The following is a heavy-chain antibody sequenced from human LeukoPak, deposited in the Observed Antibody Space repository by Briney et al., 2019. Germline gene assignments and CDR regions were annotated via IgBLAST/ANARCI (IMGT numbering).Heavy chain of an antibody. CDR2: ISAYNGNT. D-gene: IGHD3-3*01. J-gene: IGHJ3*02. CDR1: GYTFTSYG. CDR3: ARDSLRFLEWSTDAFDI. V-gene: IGHV1-18*01. Sequence: ASVKVSCKASGYTFTSYGISWVRQAPGQGLEWMGWISAYNGNTNYAQKLQGRVTMTTDTSTSTAYMELRSLRSDDTAVYYCARDSLRFLEWSTDAFDIWGQGTMVTVSS.